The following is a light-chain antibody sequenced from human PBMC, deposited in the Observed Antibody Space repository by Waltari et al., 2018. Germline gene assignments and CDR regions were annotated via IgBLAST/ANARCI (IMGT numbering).Light chain of an antibody. Sequence: DIQMTQSPSSLSASVGDRVTITCRASQGISNFFAWYQQKPGKVPKLLIYAASTLQSEVPSRFSGSGSWTDFTLTISSLHPEDVATYYCQKYDSEGTFGQGTKVEIK. CDR1: QGISNF. CDR3: QKYDSEGT. J-gene: IGKJ1*01. V-gene: IGKV1-27*01. CDR2: AAS.